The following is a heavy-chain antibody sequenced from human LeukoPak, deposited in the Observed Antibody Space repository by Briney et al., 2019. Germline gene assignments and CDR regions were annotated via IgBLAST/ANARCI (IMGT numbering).Heavy chain of an antibody. CDR1: GGSISSYY. CDR2: IYTSGST. D-gene: IGHD6-13*01. J-gene: IGHJ6*03. Sequence: SETLSLTCTVSGGSISSYYWSWIRQPPGKGLEWIGYIYTSGSTNYNPSLKSRVTISVDTSKNQFSLKLSSVTAADTAVYYCARATGYSSSWYSGDPFYYYYYYMDVWGKGTTVTVSS. CDR3: ARATGYSSSWYSGDPFYYYYYYMDV. V-gene: IGHV4-4*09.